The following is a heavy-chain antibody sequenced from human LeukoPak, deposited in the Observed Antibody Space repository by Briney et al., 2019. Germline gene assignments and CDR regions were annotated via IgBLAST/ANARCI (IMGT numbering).Heavy chain of an antibody. Sequence: PGGSLRLSCAASGFTFSSYAMSWVRQAPGKGLEWVSAISGSGGSTYYADSVKGRFTISRDNSKNTLYLQMNSLRAKDTAVYYCAKFKFGSSGWCDYWGQGTLVTVSS. CDR2: ISGSGGST. CDR1: GFTFSSYA. CDR3: AKFKFGSSGWCDY. V-gene: IGHV3-23*01. J-gene: IGHJ4*02. D-gene: IGHD6-19*01.